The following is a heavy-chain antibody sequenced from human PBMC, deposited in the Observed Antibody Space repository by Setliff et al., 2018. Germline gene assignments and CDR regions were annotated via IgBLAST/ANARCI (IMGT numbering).Heavy chain of an antibody. D-gene: IGHD5-18*01. J-gene: IGHJ3*02. V-gene: IGHV4-34*01. CDR2: INHSGST. Sequence: SETLSLTCAVYGGSFSGYYWSWIRQSPGKGLEWIGEINHSGSTNYNPSFKSRVTISVDTSNNQFSLKLSSVTAADTAVYYCARERGYSYGDDAFDIWGQGTMVTVSS. CDR3: ARERGYSYGDDAFDI. CDR1: GGSFSGYY.